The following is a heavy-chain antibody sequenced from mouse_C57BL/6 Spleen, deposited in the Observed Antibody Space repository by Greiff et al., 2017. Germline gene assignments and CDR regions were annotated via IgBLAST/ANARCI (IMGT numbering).Heavy chain of an antibody. V-gene: IGHV1-74*01. CDR1: GYTFTSYW. J-gene: IGHJ4*01. CDR2: IHPSDSDT. D-gene: IGHD1-1*01. Sequence: QVQLQQPGAELVKPGASVKVSCKASGYTFTSYWMHWVKQRPGQGLEWIGRIHPSDSDTNYNQKFKGKATLTVDKSSSTADMQHSCLTSESSAVYYCAIESVDYYASDAMDYWGQGTSVTVSS. CDR3: AIESVDYYASDAMDY.